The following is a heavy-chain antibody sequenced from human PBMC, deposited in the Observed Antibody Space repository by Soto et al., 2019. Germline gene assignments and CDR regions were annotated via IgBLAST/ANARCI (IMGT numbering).Heavy chain of an antibody. CDR2: IYYIGST. CDR3: ATQTVTTSQVNY. J-gene: IGHJ4*02. CDR1: GGSISSGVYY. Sequence: SEALPLTCTVSGGSISSGVYYWNWIRQHPGKGLEWIGYIYYIGSTYYNPSLKSRVTISLDTSKNQFSLKLSSVTAADTAVYYCATQTVTTSQVNYWGQGTLVTVSS. V-gene: IGHV4-31*03. D-gene: IGHD4-17*01.